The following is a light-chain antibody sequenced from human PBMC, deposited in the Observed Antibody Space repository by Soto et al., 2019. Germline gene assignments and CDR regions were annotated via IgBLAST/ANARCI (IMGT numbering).Light chain of an antibody. V-gene: IGKV3-15*01. CDR1: QCVSSN. CDR3: QQYNNWPPWT. CDR2: GAS. Sequence: EIVMTQSPATLSVSPGERATLSCRASQCVSSNLAWYQQKSGQAPRLLIYGASTRATGIPARFSGSGSGAEFTLTISSLQSEDFAVYYCQQYNNWPPWTFGQGTKV. J-gene: IGKJ1*01.